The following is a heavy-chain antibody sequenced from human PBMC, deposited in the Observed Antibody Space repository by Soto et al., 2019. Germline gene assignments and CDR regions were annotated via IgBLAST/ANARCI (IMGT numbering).Heavy chain of an antibody. Sequence: QVQLVQSGAEVKKPGASVKVSCKASGYTFTSYGISWVRQAPGQGLEWMGWISAYNGNTNYAQKLQGRVTMTTDTCTSTAYMELRSPRSDDTAVYYCARERWSDYGDYGHFDYWGQGTLVTVSA. CDR1: GYTFTSYG. CDR2: ISAYNGNT. D-gene: IGHD4-17*01. V-gene: IGHV1-18*01. J-gene: IGHJ4*02. CDR3: ARERWSDYGDYGHFDY.